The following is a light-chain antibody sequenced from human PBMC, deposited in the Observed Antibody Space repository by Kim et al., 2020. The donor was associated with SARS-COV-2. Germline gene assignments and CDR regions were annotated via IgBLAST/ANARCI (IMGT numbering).Light chain of an antibody. CDR1: QDISNF. CDR2: DAS. J-gene: IGKJ1*01. V-gene: IGKV1-9*01. CDR3: QQLNRYPRT. Sequence: ASAGDRVTITCRASQDISNFLAWYQQKPGKAPKLLIYDASTLHSGVPSRFSGSGSGTDFTLTISSLQSEDFASYIYQQLNRYPRTFGQGTKVDIK.